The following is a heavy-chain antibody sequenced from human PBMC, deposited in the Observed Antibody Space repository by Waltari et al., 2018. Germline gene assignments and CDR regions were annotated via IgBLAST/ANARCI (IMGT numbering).Heavy chain of an antibody. CDR1: GYTFTDYY. Sequence: QVQLLQSGAEVKKPGASVQVSCKASGYTFTDYYVHWVLQAPGQGLAWIGWVNRNNGGTEYAQEVQGRVNMSRDTSISTAYIDLTWLKSDDTAVYYCARANYDFLSGSRNGYYMDVWGEGTTVTISS. J-gene: IGHJ6*03. CDR2: VNRNNGGT. CDR3: ARANYDFLSGSRNGYYMDV. V-gene: IGHV1-2*02. D-gene: IGHD3-3*01.